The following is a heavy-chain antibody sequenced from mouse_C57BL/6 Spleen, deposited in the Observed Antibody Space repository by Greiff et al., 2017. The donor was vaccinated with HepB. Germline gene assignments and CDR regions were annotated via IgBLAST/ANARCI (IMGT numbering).Heavy chain of an antibody. D-gene: IGHD2-1*01. CDR1: GYAFSSYW. V-gene: IGHV1-80*01. J-gene: IGHJ2*01. CDR2: IYPGDGDT. Sequence: LQESGAELVKPGASVKISCKASGYAFSSYWMNWVKQRPGKGLEWIGQIYPGDGDTNYNGKFKGKATLTADKSSSTAYMQLSSLTSEDSAVYFCARATTVTFDYWGQGTTLTVSS. CDR3: ARATTVTFDY.